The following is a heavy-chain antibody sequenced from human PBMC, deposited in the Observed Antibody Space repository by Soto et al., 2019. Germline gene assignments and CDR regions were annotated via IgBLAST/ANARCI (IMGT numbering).Heavy chain of an antibody. CDR2: ISGSNNNI. J-gene: IGHJ4*02. Sequence: GGLRRSCAAAGFTLRNYEMNWVRQAPGKGLEWISKISGSNNNIYYADSVRGRFTISRDNAKNSLYLQMNSLRAEDTAIYYCASERLCGADCYFFDNWGQGTQVPVSS. V-gene: IGHV3-48*03. CDR3: ASERLCGADCYFFDN. CDR1: GFTLRNYE. D-gene: IGHD2-21*02.